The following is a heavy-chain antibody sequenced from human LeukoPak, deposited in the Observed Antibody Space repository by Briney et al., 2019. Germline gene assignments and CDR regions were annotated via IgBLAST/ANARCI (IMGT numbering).Heavy chain of an antibody. CDR2: IYTSGST. CDR1: GGSISSYY. Sequence: PSETLSLTXTVSGGSISSYYWSWIRQPAGKGLEWIGRIYTSGSTNYNPSLKSRVTMSVDTSKNQFSLKLSSVTAADTAVYYCARAADTAMYYYYYMDVWGKGTTVTVSS. V-gene: IGHV4-4*07. J-gene: IGHJ6*03. D-gene: IGHD5-18*01. CDR3: ARAADTAMYYYYYMDV.